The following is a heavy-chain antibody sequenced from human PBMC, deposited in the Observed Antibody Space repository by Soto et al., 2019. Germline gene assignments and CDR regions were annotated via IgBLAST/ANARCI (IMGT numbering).Heavy chain of an antibody. CDR1: GGTFSSYA. D-gene: IGHD3-16*01. V-gene: IGHV1-69*13. CDR2: IIPIFGTA. CDR3: ASPLRRPNAFDI. Sequence: GASVKVSCKASGGTFSSYAISWVRQAPGQGLEWMGGIIPIFGTANYAQKFQGRVTITADESTSTAYMELSSLRSEDTAVYYCASPLRRPNAFDIWGQGTMVTVSS. J-gene: IGHJ3*02.